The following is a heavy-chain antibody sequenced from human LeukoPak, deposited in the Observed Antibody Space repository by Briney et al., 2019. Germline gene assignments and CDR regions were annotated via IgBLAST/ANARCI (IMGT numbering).Heavy chain of an antibody. Sequence: PSETLSLTCTVSGGSISSYYWSWIRQPAGKGLESIGRIYTSGSTNYNPSLKSRVTMSVDTSKNQFSLKLSSVTAADTAVYYCARCPVLPYSSGYYFPWGQGTLVTVSS. D-gene: IGHD3-22*01. V-gene: IGHV4-4*07. CDR2: IYTSGST. CDR3: ARCPVLPYSSGYYFP. CDR1: GGSISSYY. J-gene: IGHJ5*02.